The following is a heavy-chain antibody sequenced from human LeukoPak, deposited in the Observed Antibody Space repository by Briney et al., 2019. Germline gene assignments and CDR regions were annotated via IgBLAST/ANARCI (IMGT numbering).Heavy chain of an antibody. D-gene: IGHD5-24*01. CDR3: AREMAMMDAFDI. Sequence: GGSLRLSCAASGFTFSSYEMNWVRQAPGKGLEWVSYISSSGSTIYYADSVKGRFTISRDNAKNSLYLQMDSLRAEDTAVYYCAREMAMMDAFDIWGQGTMVTVSS. CDR1: GFTFSSYE. CDR2: ISSSGSTI. V-gene: IGHV3-48*03. J-gene: IGHJ3*02.